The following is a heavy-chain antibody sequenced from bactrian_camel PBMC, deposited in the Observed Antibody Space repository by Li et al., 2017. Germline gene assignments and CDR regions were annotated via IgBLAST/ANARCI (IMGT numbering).Heavy chain of an antibody. CDR3: AALNSTYGGRFGWCKDF. D-gene: IGHD6*01. V-gene: IGHV3S63*01. J-gene: IGHJ4*01. CDR1: EFTFEDSD. Sequence: HVQLVESGGGSVQAGGSLRLSCTASEFTFEDSDMVWYRRAPGNECELVSSISADGSTYYADSVKGRFTLSHDRSKNTMYLQMDNLKTEDTGVYYCAALNSTYGGRFGWCKDFRGQGTQVTVS. CDR2: ISADGST.